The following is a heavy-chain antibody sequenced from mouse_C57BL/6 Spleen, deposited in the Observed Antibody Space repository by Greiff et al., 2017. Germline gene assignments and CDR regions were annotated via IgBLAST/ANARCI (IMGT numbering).Heavy chain of an antibody. CDR3: ARRDYYGVDY. J-gene: IGHJ2*01. V-gene: IGHV1-22*01. D-gene: IGHD1-1*01. Sequence: VHVKQSGPELVKPGASVKMSCKASGYTFTDYNMHWVKQSHGKSLEWIGYINPNNGGTSYNQKFKGKATLTVNKSSSTAYMELRSLTSEDSAVYYCARRDYYGVDYWGQGTTLIVSS. CDR1: GYTFTDYN. CDR2: INPNNGGT.